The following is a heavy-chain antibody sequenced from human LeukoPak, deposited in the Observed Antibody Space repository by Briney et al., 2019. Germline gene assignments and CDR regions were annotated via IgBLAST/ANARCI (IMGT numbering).Heavy chain of an antibody. D-gene: IGHD3-3*01. CDR2: IIPIFGTA. CDR3: ARDSRGADFWSGYYSTNYYYYYMDV. CDR1: GGTFSSYA. J-gene: IGHJ6*03. Sequence: ASVKVSCKASGGTFSSYAISWVRQAPGQGLEWMGRIIPIFGTANYAQKFQGRVTITADESTSTAYMELSSLRSEDTAVYYCARDSRGADFWSGYYSTNYYYYYMDVWGKGTTVTVSS. V-gene: IGHV1-69*15.